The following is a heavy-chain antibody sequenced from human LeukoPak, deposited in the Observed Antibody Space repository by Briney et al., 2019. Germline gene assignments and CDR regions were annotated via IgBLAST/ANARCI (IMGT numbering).Heavy chain of an antibody. CDR3: ATLPTFASVDTARAYFDY. V-gene: IGHV5-51*01. D-gene: IGHD5-18*01. J-gene: IGHJ4*02. Sequence: GESLKISCKGSGYSFTSYWIGWVGQMPGKGLEWMGIIYPGDSDTRYSPSFQGQVTISADRSSSTAYLQWSSLKASDTALYYCATLPTFASVDTARAYFDYWGEGTLVTVSS. CDR1: GYSFTSYW. CDR2: IYPGDSDT.